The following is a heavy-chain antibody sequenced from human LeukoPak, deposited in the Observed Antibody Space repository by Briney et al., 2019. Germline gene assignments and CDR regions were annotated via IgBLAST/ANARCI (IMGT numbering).Heavy chain of an antibody. Sequence: GGSLRLSCAASGFNIASNWMHWVRQTPGRGLMWVSRINSGGSGTSYADSVEGRFTISRDNSKNTLYLQMNSLRAEDTAVCYCARAGSSSWYGYYYGMDVWGQGTTVTVSS. CDR3: ARAGSSSWYGYYYGMDV. CDR2: INSGGSGT. D-gene: IGHD6-13*01. V-gene: IGHV3-74*01. CDR1: GFNIASNW. J-gene: IGHJ6*02.